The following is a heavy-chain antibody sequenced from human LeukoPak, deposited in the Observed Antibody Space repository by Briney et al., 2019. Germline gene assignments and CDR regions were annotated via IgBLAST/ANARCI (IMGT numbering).Heavy chain of an antibody. V-gene: IGHV3-7*03. J-gene: IGHJ4*02. Sequence: GGSLRRSCAASGFTLNNYWMGWVRQAPGKGLEWVANIRPEGSDKYYVDSVKGRFTISRDNAQNSLYLQMNSLRDEDTAVYFCAKRGVVIRVILVGFHKEAYYFDSWGQGALVTVSS. CDR1: GFTLNNYW. CDR2: IRPEGSDK. CDR3: AKRGVVIRVILVGFHKEAYYFDS. D-gene: IGHD3-22*01.